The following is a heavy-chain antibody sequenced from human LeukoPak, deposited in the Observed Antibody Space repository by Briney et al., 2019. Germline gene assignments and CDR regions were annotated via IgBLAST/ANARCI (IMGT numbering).Heavy chain of an antibody. CDR3: ARESTETEYYYGMDV. CDR1: GYTFTGYY. CDR2: INPNSGGT. J-gene: IGHJ6*02. D-gene: IGHD4-11*01. V-gene: IGHV1-2*02. Sequence: ASVKVSCKASGYTFTGYYMHWVRQAPGQGLEWMGWINPNSGGTNYAQKFQGRVTMTRDTSISTAYMELSRLRSDDTAVYYCARESTETEYYYGMDVWGQGTTVTVSS.